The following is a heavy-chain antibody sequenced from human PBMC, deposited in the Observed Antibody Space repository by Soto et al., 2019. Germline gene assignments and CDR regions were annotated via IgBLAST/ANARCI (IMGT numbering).Heavy chain of an antibody. CDR3: ASGGQRGYSDLNLFDP. V-gene: IGHV4-30-4*01. Sequence: SETLSLTCTVSGGSISSGDYYWSWIRQPPGKGLEWIGYIYYSGSTYYNPSLKSRVTISVDTSKNQFSLKLSSVTAADTAVYYCASGGQRGYSDLNLFDPWGQGTLVTVSS. J-gene: IGHJ5*02. CDR1: GGSISSGDYY. CDR2: IYYSGST. D-gene: IGHD5-12*01.